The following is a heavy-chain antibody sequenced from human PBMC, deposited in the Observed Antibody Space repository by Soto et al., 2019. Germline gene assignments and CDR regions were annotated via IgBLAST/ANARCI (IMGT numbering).Heavy chain of an antibody. CDR3: AKDLSSLHSYGYYAYYYYGMDV. CDR1: GFTFSIYG. V-gene: IGHV3-30*18. CDR2: ISYDGSNK. Sequence: PGGSLRLSCAASGFTFSIYGMHWVRQAPGKGLEWVAVISYDGSNKYYADSVKGRFTISRDNSKNTLYLQMNSLRAEDTAVYYCAKDLSSLHSYGYYAYYYYGMDVWGQGTTVTVSS. J-gene: IGHJ6*02. D-gene: IGHD5-18*01.